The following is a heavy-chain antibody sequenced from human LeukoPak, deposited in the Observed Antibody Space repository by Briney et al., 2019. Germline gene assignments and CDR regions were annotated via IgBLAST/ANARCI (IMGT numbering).Heavy chain of an antibody. Sequence: PSETLSLTCTVSGGSISSYYWSWIRQPPGKGLEWIGYIYYSGSTNYNPSLKSRVTISVETSKNQFSLKLSSVTAADTAVYYCARDRKYYYHMDVWGKGTTVTVSS. V-gene: IGHV4-59*01. CDR2: IYYSGST. J-gene: IGHJ6*03. CDR3: ARDRKYYYHMDV. CDR1: GGSISSYY.